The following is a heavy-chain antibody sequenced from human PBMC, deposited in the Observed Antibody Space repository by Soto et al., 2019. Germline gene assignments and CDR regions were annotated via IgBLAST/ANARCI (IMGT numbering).Heavy chain of an antibody. Sequence: GASVKVSCKASGFTFTSSAVQCVRQARGQRLEWIGWIVVGSGNTNYAQKFQERVTITRDMSTSTAYMELSSLRSEDTAVYYCAADERYYDSYNDYYYGMEVWGQGTTVTVSS. CDR3: AADERYYDSYNDYYYGMEV. V-gene: IGHV1-58*01. CDR1: GFTFTSSA. J-gene: IGHJ6*02. D-gene: IGHD3-22*01. CDR2: IVVGSGNT.